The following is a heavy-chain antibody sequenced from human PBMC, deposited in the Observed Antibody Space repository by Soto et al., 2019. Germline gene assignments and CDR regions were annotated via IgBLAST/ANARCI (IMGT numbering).Heavy chain of an antibody. CDR2: ISGSGGST. D-gene: IGHD5-12*01. CDR1: GFTFSSYA. V-gene: IGHV3-23*01. Sequence: GGSLRLSCADSGFTFSSYAMSWVRQAPGKGLEWVSAISGSGGSTYYADSVKGRFTISRDNSKNTLYLQMNSLRAEDTAVYYCAKDGERWLHTDAFDIWGQGTMVTVSS. J-gene: IGHJ3*02. CDR3: AKDGERWLHTDAFDI.